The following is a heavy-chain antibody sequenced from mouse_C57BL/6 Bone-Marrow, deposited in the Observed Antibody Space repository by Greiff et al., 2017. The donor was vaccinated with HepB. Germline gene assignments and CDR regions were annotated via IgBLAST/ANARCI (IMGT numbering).Heavy chain of an antibody. V-gene: IGHV1-26*01. D-gene: IGHD1-1*02. J-gene: IGHJ4*01. Sequence: EVQLQQSGPELVKPGASVKISCKASGYTFTDYYMNWVKQSHGKSLEWIGDINPNNGGTSYNQKLKGKATLTVDKSSSTAYMELRSLTSEDSAVYYCAVILMDSRAMDYWGQGTSVTVSS. CDR1: GYTFTDYY. CDR2: INPNNGGT. CDR3: AVILMDSRAMDY.